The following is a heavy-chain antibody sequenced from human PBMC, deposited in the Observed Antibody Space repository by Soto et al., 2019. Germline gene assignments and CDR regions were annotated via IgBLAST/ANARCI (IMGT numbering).Heavy chain of an antibody. V-gene: IGHV1-18*01. J-gene: IGHJ6*02. Sequence: QVQLVQSGVEVKKAGASVKVSCKASGYTFSSYGISWARQAPGQGLEWMGWISDYNGNTHYAQKFQGRLIMTTETSSRTAYRELRGLRSDDTAVYFCEREGYYSGSGNYTPPRYYGMDVWCQGTTVTVYS. CDR3: EREGYYSGSGNYTPPRYYGMDV. CDR2: ISDYNGNT. CDR1: GYTFSSYG. D-gene: IGHD3-10*01.